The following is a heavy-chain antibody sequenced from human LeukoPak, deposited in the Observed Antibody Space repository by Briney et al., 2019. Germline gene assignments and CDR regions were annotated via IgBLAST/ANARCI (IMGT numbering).Heavy chain of an antibody. J-gene: IGHJ3*02. CDR3: ARGLQLRFEAFDI. D-gene: IGHD5-24*01. Sequence: SETLSLTCTVSGGSISSSSYYWGWIRQPPGKGLEWIGSIYYSGSTYYNLSLKSRVTISVDTSKNHFSLKLSSVTAADTAVYYCARGLQLRFEAFDIWGQGTMVTVSS. CDR1: GGSISSSSYY. V-gene: IGHV4-39*02. CDR2: IYYSGST.